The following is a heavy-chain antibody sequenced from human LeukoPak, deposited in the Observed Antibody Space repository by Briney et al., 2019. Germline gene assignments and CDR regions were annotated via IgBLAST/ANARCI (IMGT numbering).Heavy chain of an antibody. Sequence: PGRSLRLSCAASGFTFSSYAMPWVRQAPGKGLEWVAVISYDGSNKYYADSVKGRFTISRDNSKNTLYLQMNSLRAEDTAVYYCARSATTVTTLDYWGQGTLVTVSS. CDR1: GFTFSSYA. CDR3: ARSATTVTTLDY. V-gene: IGHV3-30*01. J-gene: IGHJ4*02. D-gene: IGHD4-11*01. CDR2: ISYDGSNK.